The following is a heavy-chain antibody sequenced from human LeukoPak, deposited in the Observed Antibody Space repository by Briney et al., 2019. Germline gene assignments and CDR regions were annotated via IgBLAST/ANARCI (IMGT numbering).Heavy chain of an antibody. V-gene: IGHV4-59*01. D-gene: IGHD6-13*01. CDR3: ARGIAAAHWFDP. Sequence: SETLSLTCTVSGGSISSYYWSWIRQPPWKGLEWIGYIYYSGSTNYNPSLKSRVTISVDTSKNQFSLKLSSVTAADTAVYYCARGIAAAHWFDPWGQGTLVTVSS. CDR1: GGSISSYY. J-gene: IGHJ5*02. CDR2: IYYSGST.